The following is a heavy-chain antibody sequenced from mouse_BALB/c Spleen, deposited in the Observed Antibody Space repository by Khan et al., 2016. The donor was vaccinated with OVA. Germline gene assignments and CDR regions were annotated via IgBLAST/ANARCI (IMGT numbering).Heavy chain of an antibody. CDR3: TLGNYPYYALHY. Sequence: QVQLQQSGAELVKPGASVRLSCKASGYTFTTYWMHWVKLRPGQGFEWIGEINPNNGGTNYNEKFKRKATLTVDKSSSTAYMQLSSLTSEDSAVYYCTLGNYPYYALHYCGQGSSVTVSS. J-gene: IGHJ4*01. CDR1: GYTFTTYW. V-gene: IGHV1S81*02. D-gene: IGHD2-1*01. CDR2: INPNNGGT.